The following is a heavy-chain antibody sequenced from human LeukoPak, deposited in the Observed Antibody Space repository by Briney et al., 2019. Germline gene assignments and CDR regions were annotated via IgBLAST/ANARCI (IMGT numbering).Heavy chain of an antibody. CDR3: AKDLYSNPQIDY. CDR1: GFTFSSYG. CDR2: ISYDGSNK. D-gene: IGHD4-11*01. J-gene: IGHJ4*02. Sequence: PGGSLRLSCAASGFTFSSYGMHWARQAPGKGLEWVAVISYDGSNKYYADSVKGRFTISRDNSKNTLYLQMNSLRAEDTAVYYWAKDLYSNPQIDYWGQGTLVTVSS. V-gene: IGHV3-30*18.